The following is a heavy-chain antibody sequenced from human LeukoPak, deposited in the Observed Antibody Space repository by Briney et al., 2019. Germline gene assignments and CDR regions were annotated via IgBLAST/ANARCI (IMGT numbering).Heavy chain of an antibody. D-gene: IGHD3-9*01. J-gene: IGHJ5*02. Sequence: ASLKVSCKATGYTFTGYYMHWVRQAPGQGLEWMGWINPNSGGANYAQKFQGRVTMTRDTSISTAYMELSRLRSDDTAVYYCARDQGYYDILTGYSQGWFDPWGQGTLVTVSS. CDR1: GYTFTGYY. CDR3: ARDQGYYDILTGYSQGWFDP. V-gene: IGHV1-2*02. CDR2: INPNSGGA.